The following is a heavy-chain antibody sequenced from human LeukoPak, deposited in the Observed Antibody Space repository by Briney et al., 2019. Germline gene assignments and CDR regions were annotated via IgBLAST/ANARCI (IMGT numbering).Heavy chain of an antibody. CDR3: ARDFGKYYLHKGCSFDI. CDR2: INPNSGGT. J-gene: IGHJ3*02. D-gene: IGHD3-10*01. Sequence: VASVKVSCKASGYTFTGYYMHWVRQAPGQGLEWMGWINPNSGGTNYAQKFQGRVTMTRDTSTSTVYMELSSLRSEDTAVYYCARDFGKYYLHKGCSFDIWGQGTMVTVSS. V-gene: IGHV1-2*02. CDR1: GYTFTGYY.